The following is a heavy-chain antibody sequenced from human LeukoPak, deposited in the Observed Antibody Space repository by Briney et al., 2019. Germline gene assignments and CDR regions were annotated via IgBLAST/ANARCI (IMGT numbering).Heavy chain of an antibody. D-gene: IGHD3-10*02. CDR2: ISGTSTWT. CDR1: GFTFSSYG. J-gene: IGHJ6*04. CDR3: AELGITMIGGV. Sequence: GGSLRLSCAASGFTFSSYGLSWVRQAPGKGLEWVSAISGTSTWTFYADSVRGRFTISRDNSKNSLYLQMNSLRAEDTAVYYCAELGITMIGGVWGKGTTVTISS. V-gene: IGHV3-23*01.